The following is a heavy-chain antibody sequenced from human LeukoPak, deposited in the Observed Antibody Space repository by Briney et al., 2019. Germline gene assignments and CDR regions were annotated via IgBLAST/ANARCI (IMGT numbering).Heavy chain of an antibody. CDR1: GYTFTSYG. J-gene: IGHJ3*02. D-gene: IGHD3-10*01. CDR3: ARVLPSIRGLDAFDI. CDR2: INAYSGNT. V-gene: IGHV1-18*01. Sequence: ASVKVSCKASGYTFTSYGISWVRQAPGQGLEWMGWINAYSGNTNYAQKLQGRVTMTTDTSTSTAYMELRSLRSDDTAVYYCARVLPSIRGLDAFDIWGQGTMVTVSS.